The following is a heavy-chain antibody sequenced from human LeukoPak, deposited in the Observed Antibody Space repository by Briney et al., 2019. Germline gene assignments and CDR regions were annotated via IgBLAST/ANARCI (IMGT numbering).Heavy chain of an antibody. D-gene: IGHD5-18*01. CDR2: IWDDGSNK. V-gene: IGHV3-33*08. CDR1: GFSFSIYG. Sequence: GGSLRLSCGASGFSFSIYGMHWVRQAPGKGLKWVAVIWDDGSNKYYEDSVEGRFTISRDNSKNTVYLQMNSLRDEDTAVYYCARDNTALDYWGQGTLVTVSS. CDR3: ARDNTALDY. J-gene: IGHJ4*02.